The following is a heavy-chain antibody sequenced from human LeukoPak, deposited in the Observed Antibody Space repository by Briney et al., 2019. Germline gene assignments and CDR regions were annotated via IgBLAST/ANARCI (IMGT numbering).Heavy chain of an antibody. CDR1: GGSFSGYY. CDR3: ARGGRSYFQSNFDY. Sequence: SANLSLTWAVYGGSFSGYYWSWIRQPQGKGLEWIGEINHSGSTNYNPSLKSRVTISVDTSKSQFSLKLSSVTAADTAVYYCARGGRSYFQSNFDYWGQGTLVTVSS. V-gene: IGHV4-34*01. J-gene: IGHJ4*02. CDR2: INHSGST. D-gene: IGHD1-26*01.